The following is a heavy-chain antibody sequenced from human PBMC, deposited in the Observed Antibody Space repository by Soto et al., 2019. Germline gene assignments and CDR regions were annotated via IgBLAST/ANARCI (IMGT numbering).Heavy chain of an antibody. J-gene: IGHJ6*02. CDR2: ISGSGGST. V-gene: IGHV3-23*01. D-gene: IGHD1-26*01. CDR3: AKDGGGSYDVLAPYGMDV. CDR1: GFTFSSYA. Sequence: EVQLLESGGDLVQPGGSLRLSCAASGFTFSSYAMTWVRQAPGKGLEWVSTISGSGGSTYYADSVKGRFTISRDNSKNTLYLHMSSLRAEDTAVYYCAKDGGGSYDVLAPYGMDVWGQGTTVTVSS.